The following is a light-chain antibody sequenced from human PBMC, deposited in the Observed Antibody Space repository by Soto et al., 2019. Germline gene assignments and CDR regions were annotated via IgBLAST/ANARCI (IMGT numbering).Light chain of an antibody. Sequence: EIVLPQSPGTLSLSPGERATLSCRASQSVSSSYLAWYQQKPGQAPRLLIYGASSRATGIPDRFSGSGSGTDFTLTISRLEPEDFAVYYCQQYGSARGFTFGPGTKVDIK. J-gene: IGKJ3*01. CDR3: QQYGSARGFT. CDR1: QSVSSSY. CDR2: GAS. V-gene: IGKV3-20*01.